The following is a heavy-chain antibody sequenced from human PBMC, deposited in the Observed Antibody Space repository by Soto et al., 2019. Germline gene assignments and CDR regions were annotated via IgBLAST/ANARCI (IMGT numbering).Heavy chain of an antibody. J-gene: IGHJ6*02. V-gene: IGHV4-30-2*01. CDR3: GRVARDIVWAPGYYQGMEV. CDR1: GGSISSGGYS. D-gene: IGHD2-15*01. Sequence: QLQLQESGSGLVKPSQTLSLTCAVSGGSISSGGYSWSWIRQPPGKGLEWIGYIYHSGSTYYNPSLKRRVTMFGDKSQEPFALEVGSVTAADTAVYYCGRVARDIVWAPGYYQGMEVWGQGATGPVSS. CDR2: IYHSGST.